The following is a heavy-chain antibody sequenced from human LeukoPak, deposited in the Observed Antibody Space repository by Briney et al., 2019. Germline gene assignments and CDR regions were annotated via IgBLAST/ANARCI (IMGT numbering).Heavy chain of an antibody. CDR3: ARDARFLEWLFTKLHWYFDL. CDR2: INPNSGGT. D-gene: IGHD3-3*01. J-gene: IGHJ2*01. Sequence: ASVKVSCKASGYTFTSYGISWVRQAPGQGLEWMGWINPNSGGTNYAQKFQGRVTMTRDTSISTAYMELSRLRSDDTAVYYCARDARFLEWLFTKLHWYFDLWGRGTLVTVSS. CDR1: GYTFTSYG. V-gene: IGHV1-2*02.